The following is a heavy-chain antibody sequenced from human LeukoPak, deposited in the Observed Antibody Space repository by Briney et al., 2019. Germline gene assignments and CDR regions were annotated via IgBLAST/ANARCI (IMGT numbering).Heavy chain of an antibody. Sequence: TGGSLRLSCAASGFTFSSYWMRWVRQAPGKGLEGVANIKNDGSQKYYVDSVKGRFTISRDNAKNSLYLQMNSLRAEDTAVYYCARFEDGGDYFDYWGQGTLVTVSS. V-gene: IGHV3-7*01. CDR3: ARFEDGGDYFDY. CDR1: GFTFSSYW. J-gene: IGHJ4*02. CDR2: IKNDGSQK. D-gene: IGHD5-24*01.